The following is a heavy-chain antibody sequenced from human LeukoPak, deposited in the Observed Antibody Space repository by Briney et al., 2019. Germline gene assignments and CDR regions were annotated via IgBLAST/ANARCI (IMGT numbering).Heavy chain of an antibody. Sequence: KPSETLSLTCAVYGGSFSGYYWSWIRQPPGKGLEWIGEINHSGSTNYNPSLKSRVTISVDTSKNQFSLKLSSVTAADTAVYYCAKSPMVAGTAQHWYFDLWGRGTLVTVSS. V-gene: IGHV4-34*01. CDR3: AKSPMVAGTAQHWYFDL. D-gene: IGHD6-19*01. J-gene: IGHJ2*01. CDR1: GGSFSGYY. CDR2: INHSGST.